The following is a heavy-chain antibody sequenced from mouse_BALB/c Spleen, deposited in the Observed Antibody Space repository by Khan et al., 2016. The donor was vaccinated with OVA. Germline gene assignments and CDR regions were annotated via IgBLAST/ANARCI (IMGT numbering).Heavy chain of an antibody. J-gene: IGHJ4*01. V-gene: IGHV5-9-3*01. Sequence: EVELVESGGGLVKPGGSLELSCAASGFTFSNYAMSWVRQTPEKRLEWVATITTGGTYAYYPDSVKGRFTISRDNAKNTLYLQMSSLRSEDTAMYYCARHGPYGNNAIDYWGQGTSVTVSS. CDR3: ARHGPYGNNAIDY. CDR1: GFTFSNYA. CDR2: ITTGGTYA. D-gene: IGHD2-10*02.